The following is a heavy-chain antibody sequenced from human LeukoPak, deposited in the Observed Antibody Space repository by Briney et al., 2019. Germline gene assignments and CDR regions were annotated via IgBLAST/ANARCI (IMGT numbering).Heavy chain of an antibody. D-gene: IGHD3-16*02. V-gene: IGHV4-34*01. Sequence: SETLSLTCAVYGGSFSGYYWSWIRQPPGKGLEWIGEINHSGSTNYNPSLKSRVTISVDTSKNQFSLKLSPVTAADTAVYYCARARYDYVWGSYRSANWFDPWGQGTLVTVSS. J-gene: IGHJ5*02. CDR3: ARARYDYVWGSYRSANWFDP. CDR1: GGSFSGYY. CDR2: INHSGST.